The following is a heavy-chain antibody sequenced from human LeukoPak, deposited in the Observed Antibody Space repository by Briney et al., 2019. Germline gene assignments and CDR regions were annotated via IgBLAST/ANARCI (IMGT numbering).Heavy chain of an antibody. V-gene: IGHV4-59*08. CDR3: ARHKRDVVVPAAMNAFDI. CDR1: GGSISSYY. Sequence: ETLSLTCTVSGGSISSYYWSWIRQPPGKGLEWIGYIYYSGSTNYNPSHKSRVTISVDTSKNQFSLKLSSVTAADTAVYYCARHKRDVVVPAAMNAFDIWGQGTMVTVSS. D-gene: IGHD2-2*01. CDR2: IYYSGST. J-gene: IGHJ3*02.